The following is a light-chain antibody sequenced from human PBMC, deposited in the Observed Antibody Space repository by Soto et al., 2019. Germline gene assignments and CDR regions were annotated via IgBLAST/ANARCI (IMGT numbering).Light chain of an antibody. CDR2: DAS. CDR3: QQRSIWPIT. J-gene: IGKJ5*01. V-gene: IGKV3-11*01. Sequence: EIVLTQSPATLSLSPGERATLSCRASQSVSSYLAWYQQKPGQAPRLLIYDASNRATGIPARFSGSGSGTDFTRTISSLEPEDFAVYYCQQRSIWPITFGQGTRLEIK. CDR1: QSVSSY.